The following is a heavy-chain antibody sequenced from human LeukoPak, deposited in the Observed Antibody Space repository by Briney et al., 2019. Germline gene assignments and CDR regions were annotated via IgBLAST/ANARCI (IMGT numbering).Heavy chain of an antibody. Sequence: ASVKVSCKASGYTLTSYGISWVRQAPGQRLEWMGWINAGNGNTKYSQKFQGRVTITRDTSASTAYMELSSLRSEDTAVYYCAREHWAGDAFDIWGQGTMVTVSS. CDR1: GYTLTSYG. CDR2: INAGNGNT. D-gene: IGHD6-19*01. J-gene: IGHJ3*02. CDR3: AREHWAGDAFDI. V-gene: IGHV1-3*01.